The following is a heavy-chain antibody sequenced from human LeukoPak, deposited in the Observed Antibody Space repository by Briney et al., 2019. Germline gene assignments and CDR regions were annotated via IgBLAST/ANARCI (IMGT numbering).Heavy chain of an antibody. CDR3: ARAGSSSRKFDP. J-gene: IGHJ5*02. CDR1: GGSMSSYY. V-gene: IGHV4-59*01. D-gene: IGHD6-13*01. Sequence: KSSETLSLTCTVSGGSMSSYYWSWIRQPPGKGLEWVGYIYYSGSTNYNPSLKNRVTISVDTSKNQFSLKLSSVTAADTAVYYCARAGSSSRKFDPWGQGTLVTVSS. CDR2: IYYSGST.